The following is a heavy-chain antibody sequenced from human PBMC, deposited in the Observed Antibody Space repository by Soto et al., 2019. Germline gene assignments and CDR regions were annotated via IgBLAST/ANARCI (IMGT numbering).Heavy chain of an antibody. CDR1: GGTFGSYA. J-gene: IGHJ6*02. V-gene: IGHV1-69*01. CDR2: IIPITATA. CDR3: ARSQGSSTSLEIYYYYYGMDV. Sequence: QVQLVQSGAEVKKPGSSVKVSCKASGGTFGSYAISWVRQAPGQGLEWMGGIIPITATANYAQKFQGSVTITADESTSTASMQLSSLRSEDTAVYYCARSQGSSTSLEIYYYYYGMDVWGQGTTFTVSS. D-gene: IGHD2-2*01.